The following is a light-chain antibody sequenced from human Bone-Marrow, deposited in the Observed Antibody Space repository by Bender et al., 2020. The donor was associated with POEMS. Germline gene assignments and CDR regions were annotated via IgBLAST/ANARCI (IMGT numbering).Light chain of an antibody. Sequence: HSALTQPPSASGSPGQSVTISCTGTSSDVGNYNLVCWYQQHPGKAPKLMIYEGSKRPPGVSNRFSGSKSGNTASLTISGLQAEDEADYYCCSYAGTTTPLTFGGGTKLTVL. J-gene: IGLJ2*01. CDR1: SSDVGNYNL. CDR2: EGS. CDR3: CSYAGTTTPLT. V-gene: IGLV2-23*01.